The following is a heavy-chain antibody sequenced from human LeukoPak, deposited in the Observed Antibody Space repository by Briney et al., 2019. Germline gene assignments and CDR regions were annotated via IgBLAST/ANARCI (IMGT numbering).Heavy chain of an antibody. J-gene: IGHJ5*02. V-gene: IGHV1-8*01. CDR1: GYTFTSDD. CDR2: MNPNSGNT. Sequence: ASVKVSCKASGYTFTSDDINWVRQATGQGLEWMGWMNPNSGNTGYAQKFQGRVTMTRNTSISTAYMELSSLRSEDTAVYYCARGAGQQLVRRRPQFDPWGQGTLVTVSS. CDR3: ARGAGQQLVRRRPQFDP. D-gene: IGHD6-13*01.